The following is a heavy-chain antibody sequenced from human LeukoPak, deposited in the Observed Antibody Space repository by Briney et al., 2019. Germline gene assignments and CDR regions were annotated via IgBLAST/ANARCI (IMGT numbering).Heavy chain of an antibody. CDR3: AKAEGGNFKTGPDH. CDR1: GFTFSNYA. V-gene: IGHV3-23*03. CDR2: INTGGDKS. D-gene: IGHD4-23*01. Sequence: GGSLRLSCAASGFTFSNYAMSWVRQAPGKGLEWVSVINTGGDKSYYVDSVKGRFTMSRDNSKNTLYLQMNSLRAEDTALYSCAKAEGGNFKTGPDHWGQGTLVTLSS. J-gene: IGHJ4*02.